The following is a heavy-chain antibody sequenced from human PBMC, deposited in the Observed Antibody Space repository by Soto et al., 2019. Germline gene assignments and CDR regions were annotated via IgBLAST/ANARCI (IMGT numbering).Heavy chain of an antibody. CDR1: GGSISSGGYY. CDR2: IYYSGST. CDR3: AGDVRSSSLSVNWFDP. Sequence: SETLSLTCTVSGGSISSGGYYWSWIRQHPGKGLEWIGYIYYSGSTYYNPSLKSRVTISVDTSKNQFSLKLSSVTAADTAVYYCAGDVRSSSLSVNWFDPWGQGTLVTVSS. J-gene: IGHJ5*02. V-gene: IGHV4-31*03. D-gene: IGHD6-6*01.